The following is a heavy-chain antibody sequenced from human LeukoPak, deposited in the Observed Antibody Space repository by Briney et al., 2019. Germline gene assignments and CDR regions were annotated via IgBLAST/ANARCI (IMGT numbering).Heavy chain of an antibody. CDR2: TIQRGET. J-gene: IGHJ4*02. Sequence: SETLSLTCAVNGAYFSGYYWSWIRQPPGKGLEWIGETIQRGETSDNPSLKSRVTISVDTSKNQFSLKLSSVTAADTAVYYCARGPELGVFDYWGQGTLVTVSS. CDR3: ARGPELGVFDY. D-gene: IGHD1-14*01. V-gene: IGHV4-34*01. CDR1: GAYFSGYY.